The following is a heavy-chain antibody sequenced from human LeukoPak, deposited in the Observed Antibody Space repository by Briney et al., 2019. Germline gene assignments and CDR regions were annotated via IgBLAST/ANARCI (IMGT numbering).Heavy chain of an antibody. D-gene: IGHD6-19*01. CDR2: IYHSGST. Sequence: SETLSLTCTVSGYSISSGYYWGWIRQPPGKGLEWIGSIYHSGSTYYNPSLKSRVTISVDTSKNQFSLKLSSVTAADTAVYFCARGRLPGYTSGWLFNWFDPWGQGTLVTVSS. V-gene: IGHV4-38-2*02. CDR1: GYSISSGYY. CDR3: ARGRLPGYTSGWLFNWFDP. J-gene: IGHJ5*02.